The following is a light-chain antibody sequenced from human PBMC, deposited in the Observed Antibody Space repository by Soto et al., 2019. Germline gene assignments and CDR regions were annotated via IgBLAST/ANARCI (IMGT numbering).Light chain of an antibody. J-gene: IGKJ5*01. CDR2: DTS. CDR1: QTIRGL. V-gene: IGKV3-11*01. CDR3: QQRHNWPIT. Sequence: EMVLTQSPATLSLSPGERATLSCRTSQTIRGLLNWYQQRPGQAPRLLIYDTSNRATDIPARFSGSGSGTDFILTISSLDPEDFAVYFCQQRHNWPITFGQGTRLDIK.